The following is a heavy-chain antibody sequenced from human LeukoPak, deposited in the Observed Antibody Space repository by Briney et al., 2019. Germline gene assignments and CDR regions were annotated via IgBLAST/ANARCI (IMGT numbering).Heavy chain of an antibody. CDR3: ARDRDSRWDFDL. D-gene: IGHD3-22*01. CDR1: GFTSSTYW. V-gene: IGHV3-7*01. J-gene: IGHJ2*01. Sequence: GGSLRLACAASGFTSSTYWMSWVRQAPGKGLEWVASIKQDGSETYYVDSVKGRFTLSRDNAKNSLYLQMNSLRADDTAVYYCARDRDSRWDFDLWGRGTLVTVSS. CDR2: IKQDGSET.